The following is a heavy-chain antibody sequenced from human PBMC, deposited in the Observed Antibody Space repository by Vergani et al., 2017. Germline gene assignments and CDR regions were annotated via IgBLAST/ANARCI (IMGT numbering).Heavy chain of an antibody. D-gene: IGHD6-13*01. J-gene: IGHJ4*02. CDR1: GGSISSSSYY. CDR3: ARHITSSSCYFDY. CDR2: IYYSGST. V-gene: IGHV4-39*01. Sequence: QLQLQESGPGLVKPSETLSLTCTVSGGSISSSSYYWGWIRQPPGKGLELIGSIYYSGSTYYNPSLKSRVTISVDTSKNQFSLKLSSVTAADTAVYYCARHITSSSCYFDYWGQGTLVTVSS.